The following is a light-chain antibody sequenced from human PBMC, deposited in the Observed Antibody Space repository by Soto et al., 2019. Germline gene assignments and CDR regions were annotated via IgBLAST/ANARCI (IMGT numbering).Light chain of an antibody. CDR2: GAS. CDR1: QSLDAPGQSFSDY. J-gene: IGKJ4*01. V-gene: IGKV3-15*01. Sequence: EIVMTQSPATLSVSPGERATLSCRASQSLDAPGQSFSDYLDWYQQRPGQAPRLLIYGASTRATGVPARFSGSGSGTDFTLAISSLQSEDFAVYFCQQYKLWPLTFGGGTNVEIK. CDR3: QQYKLWPLT.